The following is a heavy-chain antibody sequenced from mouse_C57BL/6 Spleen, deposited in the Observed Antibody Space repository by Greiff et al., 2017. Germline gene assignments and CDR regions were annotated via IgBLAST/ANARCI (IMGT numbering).Heavy chain of an antibody. CDR3: ARGDGYPLYYAMDY. D-gene: IGHD2-3*01. V-gene: IGHV5-17*01. CDR1: GFTFSDYG. Sequence: EVKLVESGGGLVKPGGSLKLSCAASGFTFSDYGMHWVRQAPEKGLEWVAYISSGSSTIYYADTVKGRFTISRDNAKNTLFLQMTSLRSEDTAMYYCARGDGYPLYYAMDYWGQGTSVTVSS. CDR2: ISSGSSTI. J-gene: IGHJ4*01.